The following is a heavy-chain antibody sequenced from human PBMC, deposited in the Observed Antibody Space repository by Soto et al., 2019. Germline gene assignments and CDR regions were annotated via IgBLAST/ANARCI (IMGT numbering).Heavy chain of an antibody. CDR3: ARSRSGAVDECFDF. CDR1: GFSFSRYA. CDR2: ISKDGSHK. D-gene: IGHD3-10*01. V-gene: IGHV3-30*04. J-gene: IGHJ4*02. Sequence: QVQVVESGGGMVEPGRSLRLSCAASGFSFSRYAIHWVRQAPGKGLEWVAVISKDGSHKYYLESVKGRFTISRDNSKNILSLHMNSLTNEDTAVYYCARSRSGAVDECFDFWGQGTLVTVSS.